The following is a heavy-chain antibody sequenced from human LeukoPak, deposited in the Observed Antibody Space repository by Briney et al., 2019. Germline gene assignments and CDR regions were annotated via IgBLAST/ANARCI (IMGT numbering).Heavy chain of an antibody. D-gene: IGHD3-22*01. CDR2: IYHSGTT. Sequence: SETLSLTCAVSGYSISSDYYWVWIRQPPGKGLEWIASIYHSGTTYYNPPLRNRVTLFVDTSKNQFSLKLTSLTAADTAVYYCARDGVFHDSDGYSFDYWGQGTLVTVSS. J-gene: IGHJ4*02. V-gene: IGHV4-38-2*02. CDR3: ARDGVFHDSDGYSFDY. CDR1: GYSISSDYY.